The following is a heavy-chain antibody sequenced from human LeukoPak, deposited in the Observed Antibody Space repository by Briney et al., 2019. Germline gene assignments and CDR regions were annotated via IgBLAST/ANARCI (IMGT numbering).Heavy chain of an antibody. J-gene: IGHJ4*02. CDR3: ARGDDYKSTLFDY. Sequence: SQTLSLTCTVSGGSISSGDYYWSWIRQHPGKGLEWIGYIYYSGSTNYNPALKSRVTISIDTSKNQFSLKLTSATAADTALYYCARGDDYKSTLFDYWGQGTLVTVSS. V-gene: IGHV4-31*03. D-gene: IGHD5-12*01. CDR1: GGSISSGDYY. CDR2: IYYSGST.